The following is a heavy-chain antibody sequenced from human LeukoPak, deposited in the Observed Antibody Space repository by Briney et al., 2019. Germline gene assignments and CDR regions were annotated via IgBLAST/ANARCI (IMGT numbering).Heavy chain of an antibody. J-gene: IGHJ4*02. V-gene: IGHV4-4*02. CDR1: CVSINNANW. CDR2: VAHHGKT. Sequence: SETLSLTCAVCCVSINNANWWSWVRQPPGKGLEWIAEVAHHGKTNYNPSPESRVTVSLDESKSQFSLNLTSVTAADTAVYFCTRTNRDWVPSDYWGQGTLVTVSS. CDR3: TRTNRDWVPSDY. D-gene: IGHD2-21*01.